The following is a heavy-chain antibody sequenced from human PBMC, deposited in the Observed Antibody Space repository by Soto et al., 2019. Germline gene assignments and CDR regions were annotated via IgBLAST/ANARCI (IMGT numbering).Heavy chain of an antibody. V-gene: IGHV1-8*01. CDR2: MNPNSGNT. Sequence: ASVKVSCKASGYTFTSYDINWVRQATGRGLEWMGWMNPNSGNTGYVQKFQGRVTMTRNTSMSTAYMELSSLRSEDTAVYYCARGGRISGVYWGQGTLVTVSS. J-gene: IGHJ4*02. CDR3: ARGGRISGVY. CDR1: GYTFTSYD. D-gene: IGHD1-26*01.